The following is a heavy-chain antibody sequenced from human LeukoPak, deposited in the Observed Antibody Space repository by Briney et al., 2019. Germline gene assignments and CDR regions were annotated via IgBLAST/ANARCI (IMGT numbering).Heavy chain of an antibody. CDR2: INHSGST. D-gene: IGHD3-9*01. CDR3: ARDYDILTGYYYYYGMDV. J-gene: IGHJ6*02. CDR1: GGSFSGYY. V-gene: IGHV4-34*01. Sequence: SETLSLTCAVYGGSFSGYYWSWIRQPPGKGLEWIGEINHSGSTNYNPSLKSRVTISVDTSKNQFSPKLSSVTAADTAVYYCARDYDILTGYYYYYGMDVWGQGTTVTVSS.